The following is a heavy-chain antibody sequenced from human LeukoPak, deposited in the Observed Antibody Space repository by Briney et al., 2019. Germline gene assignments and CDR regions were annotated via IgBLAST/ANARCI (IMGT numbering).Heavy chain of an antibody. CDR2: IWYDGSNK. CDR1: GFTFSSYG. CDR3: ARDNQVSLDY. D-gene: IGHD1-14*01. V-gene: IGHV3-33*01. Sequence: PGRSLRLSCAASGFTFSSYGMHWVRQAPGKGLEWVAVIWYDGSNKYYADSVEGRFTISRDNSKNTLYLQMNSLRAEDTAVYYCARDNQVSLDYWGQGTLVTVSS. J-gene: IGHJ4*02.